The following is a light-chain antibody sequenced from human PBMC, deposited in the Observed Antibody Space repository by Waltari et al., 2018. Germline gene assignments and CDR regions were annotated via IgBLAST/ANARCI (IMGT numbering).Light chain of an antibody. J-gene: IGKJ5*01. CDR2: GAS. V-gene: IGKV3-20*01. CDR3: QQYGSSPRIT. CDR1: QSVSSSY. Sequence: EIVFTQSPGTLSLSPGERATLSCRASQSVSSSYLAWYQQHPGQAPRLLIDGASSRATGIPDRFSGSGSGTDFTLTISRLEPEDFAVYYCQQYGSSPRITFGQGTRLEIK.